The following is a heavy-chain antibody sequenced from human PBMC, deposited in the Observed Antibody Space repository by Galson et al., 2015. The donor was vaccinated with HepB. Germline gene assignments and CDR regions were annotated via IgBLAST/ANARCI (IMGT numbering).Heavy chain of an antibody. CDR2: IWYDGSNK. J-gene: IGHJ6*02. CDR3: ARNFGYYYGSGSQGSPSYYYGMDV. V-gene: IGHV3-33*08. Sequence: SLRLSCAASGFTFSSYGMHWVRQAPGKGLEWVAVIWYDGSNKYYADSVKGRFTISRDNSKNTLYLQMNSLRAEDTAVYYCARNFGYYYGSGSQGSPSYYYGMDVWGQGTTVTVSS. CDR1: GFTFSSYG. D-gene: IGHD3-10*01.